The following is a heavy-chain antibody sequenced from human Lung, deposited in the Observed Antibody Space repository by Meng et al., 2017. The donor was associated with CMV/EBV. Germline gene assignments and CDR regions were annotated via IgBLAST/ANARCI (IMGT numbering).Heavy chain of an antibody. V-gene: IGHV3-74*01. J-gene: IGHJ4*02. CDR2: INSDGSST. CDR3: ARSYYYDSSGYYYPFDY. D-gene: IGHD3-22*01. CDR1: GFTFSSYW. Sequence: SXAASGFTFSSYWMHWVRQAPGKGLVWVSRINSDGSSTSYADSVKGRFTISRDNAKNTLYLQMNSLRAEDTAVYYCARSYYYDSSGYYYPFDYWGQGTXVTVSS.